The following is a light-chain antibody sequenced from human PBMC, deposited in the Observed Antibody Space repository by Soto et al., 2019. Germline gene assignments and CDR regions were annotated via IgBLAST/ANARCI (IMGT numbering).Light chain of an antibody. CDR3: SSYTSSSTLGVV. Sequence: QSVLTQPASVSGSPGQSITISCTGTSSDVGGYNYVSWYQQHPGKAPKLMIYDVSNRPSGASNRFSGSKSGNTASLTISGLQAEDDADYYCSSYTSSSTLGVVFGGGTQLTVL. CDR2: DVS. CDR1: SSDVGGYNY. V-gene: IGLV2-14*01. J-gene: IGLJ2*01.